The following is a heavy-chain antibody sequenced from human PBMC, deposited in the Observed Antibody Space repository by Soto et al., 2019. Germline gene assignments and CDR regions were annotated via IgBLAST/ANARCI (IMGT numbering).Heavy chain of an antibody. V-gene: IGHV4-59*11. CDR3: ARDVGLQHDTGYYDFWSGKNNWFDR. Sequence: PSETLSLTCTVSGGSISGHYWSWIRQPPGKGLQYIGYISYSGSTNYNPSLKSRVTISVDTSNNQFSLRLSSVTAADTAVYYCARDVGLQHDTGYYDFWSGKNNWFDRWGQGTLVTVSS. CDR1: GGSISGHY. D-gene: IGHD3-3*01. J-gene: IGHJ5*02. CDR2: ISYSGST.